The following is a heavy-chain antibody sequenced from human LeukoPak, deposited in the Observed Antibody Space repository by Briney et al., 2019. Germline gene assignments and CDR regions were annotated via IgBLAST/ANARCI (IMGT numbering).Heavy chain of an antibody. D-gene: IGHD3-10*01. Sequence: SETLSLTCTVSGGSISSSSYYWSWIRQPPXXXXXXXXXINHSGSTNYNPSLKGRVTISVDTSKNQFSLKLSSVTAADTAVYYCARVRDYYGSGSGWFDPWGQGTLVTVSS. CDR3: ARVRDYYGSGSGWFDP. CDR2: INHSGST. CDR1: GGSISSSSYY. J-gene: IGHJ5*02. V-gene: IGHV4-39*07.